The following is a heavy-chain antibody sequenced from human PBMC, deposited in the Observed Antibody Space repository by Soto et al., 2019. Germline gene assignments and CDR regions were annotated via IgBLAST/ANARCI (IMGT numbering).Heavy chain of an antibody. Sequence: PGGSLRLSCSASGFTFSSYAMHWVRQAPGKGLEYVSAISSNGGSTYYADSVKGRFTISRDNSKNTLYLQMSSLRAEDTAVYYCVKPSRPYQLLGFDYWGQGTLVTSPQ. CDR1: GFTFSSYA. D-gene: IGHD2-2*01. J-gene: IGHJ4*02. CDR3: VKPSRPYQLLGFDY. CDR2: ISSNGGST. V-gene: IGHV3-64D*06.